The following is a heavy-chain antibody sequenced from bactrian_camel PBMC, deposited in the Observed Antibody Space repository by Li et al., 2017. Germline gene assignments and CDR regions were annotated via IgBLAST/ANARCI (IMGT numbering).Heavy chain of an antibody. Sequence: HVQLVESGGDSVQAGGSLNVSCEASRDTLSSYCMGWFRQAPEKRREGVATVDRDGRTSVANSVKGRFTISRDNAKNTVYLQMNGLKFEDTAVYYCVWCRWMGGGDWYADYWGQGTQVTVS. D-gene: IGHD6*01. J-gene: IGHJ4*01. CDR3: VWCRWMGGGDWYADY. V-gene: IGHV3S53*01. CDR1: RDTLSSYC. CDR2: VDRDGRT.